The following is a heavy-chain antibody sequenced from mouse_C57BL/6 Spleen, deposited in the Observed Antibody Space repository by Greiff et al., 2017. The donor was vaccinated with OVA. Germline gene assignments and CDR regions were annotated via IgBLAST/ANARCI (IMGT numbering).Heavy chain of an antibody. CDR2: INPNNGGT. CDR1: GYTFTDYY. D-gene: IGHD3-2*02. J-gene: IGHJ3*01. V-gene: IGHV1-26*01. Sequence: VQLQQSGPELVKPGASVKISCKASGYTFTDYYMNWVKQSHGKSLEWIGDINPNNGGTSYNQKFKGKATLTVDKSSSTAYMELRSLTSEDSAVYYCADSSGPFAYWGQGTLVTVSA. CDR3: ADSSGPFAY.